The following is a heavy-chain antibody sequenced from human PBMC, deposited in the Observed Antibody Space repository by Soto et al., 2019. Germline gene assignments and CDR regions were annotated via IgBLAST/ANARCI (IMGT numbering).Heavy chain of an antibody. CDR1: GYNFQTYW. V-gene: IGHV5-51*01. CDR3: ARPTDYHYGMQV. D-gene: IGHD4-17*01. CDR2: IYPHDSDT. Sequence: PGESLKICCKVSGYNFQTYWIAWVRQMPGKGLEWMGFIYPHDSDTRYSPSFRGQVTISADKSINTAYLQWTSLKASDTAIYFCARPTDYHYGMQVWGQGTTVTVSS. J-gene: IGHJ6*02.